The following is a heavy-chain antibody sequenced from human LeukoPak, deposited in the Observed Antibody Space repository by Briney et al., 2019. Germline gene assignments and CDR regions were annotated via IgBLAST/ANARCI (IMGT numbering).Heavy chain of an antibody. J-gene: IGHJ6*03. D-gene: IGHD6-13*01. Sequence: PGGSLRLSCAASGFTFSSYAMSWVRQAPGKGLEWVSAITGSGGRTYYTDSVKGRFTISRDNSKNTLYLQMNSLRAEDTAVYYCAKDEKYSSSWYYYYYYMDVWGKGTTVTVSS. CDR3: AKDEKYSSSWYYYYYYMDV. CDR1: GFTFSSYA. V-gene: IGHV3-23*01. CDR2: ITGSGGRT.